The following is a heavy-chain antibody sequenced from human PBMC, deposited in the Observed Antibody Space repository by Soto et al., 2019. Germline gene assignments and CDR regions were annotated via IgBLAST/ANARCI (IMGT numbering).Heavy chain of an antibody. CDR2: IVVGSGNT. CDR3: AYLEWSNYYYYGMDV. D-gene: IGHD3-3*01. CDR1: GFTFTSSA. J-gene: IGHJ6*02. V-gene: IGHV1-58*01. Sequence: SVKVSCKASGFTFTSSAVQWVRQARGQRLEWIGWIVVGSGNTNYAQKFQERVTITRDMSTSTAYMELSSMRSEDTAVYYCAYLEWSNYYYYGMDVWGQGTTVTVSS.